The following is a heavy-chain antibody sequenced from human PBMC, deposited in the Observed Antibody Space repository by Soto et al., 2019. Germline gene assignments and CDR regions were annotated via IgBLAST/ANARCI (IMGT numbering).Heavy chain of an antibody. Sequence: GALRLSCVASDFTFSTYSMNWVRQAPGKGLEWVAYISATSNHIYYADSLKGRFTISRDNAKSSLYLHMNSLRAEDTAVYFCARDSITIFGGGMDVWGQGTTVTVS. J-gene: IGHJ6*02. V-gene: IGHV3-21*01. CDR3: ARDSITIFGGGMDV. D-gene: IGHD3-3*01. CDR1: DFTFSTYS. CDR2: ISATSNHI.